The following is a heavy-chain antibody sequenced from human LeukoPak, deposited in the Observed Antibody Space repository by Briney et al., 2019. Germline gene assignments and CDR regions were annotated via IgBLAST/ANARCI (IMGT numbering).Heavy chain of an antibody. J-gene: IGHJ6*03. CDR2: VYHSGST. CDR1: GGSISSSNW. V-gene: IGHV4-4*02. D-gene: IGHD3-3*01. Sequence: SGTLSPTCAVSGGSISSSNWWSWVRQPPGKGLEWIGEVYHSGSTNYNPSLKSRVTISVDKSKNQFSLKLSSVTAADTAVYYCAREDFWSGPPVPWGFYYYYYMDVWGKGTTVTVSS. CDR3: AREDFWSGPPVPWGFYYYYYMDV.